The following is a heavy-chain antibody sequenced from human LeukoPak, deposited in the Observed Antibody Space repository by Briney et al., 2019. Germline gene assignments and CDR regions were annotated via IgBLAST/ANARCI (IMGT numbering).Heavy chain of an antibody. Sequence: GGSLRLSCAASGFTFSDYAMSWVRQAPGKGLEWVSGITGSGVNIYYADSVKGRFTISRDNSKNTLYLQMNSLRGEDTAVYYCAKDRSFYGAPWYFDLWGRGNPVTVSS. V-gene: IGHV3-23*01. CDR2: ITGSGVNI. J-gene: IGHJ2*01. CDR3: AKDRSFYGAPWYFDL. D-gene: IGHD4-17*01. CDR1: GFTFSDYA.